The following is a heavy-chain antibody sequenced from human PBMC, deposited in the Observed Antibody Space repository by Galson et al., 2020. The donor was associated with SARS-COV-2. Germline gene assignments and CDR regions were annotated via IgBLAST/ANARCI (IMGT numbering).Heavy chain of an antibody. V-gene: IGHV1-8*01. CDR2: MNPANGNS. CDR3: AIHTNSWYDS. CDR1: GYSFTSYD. Sequence: ASVKVSCKASGYSFTSYDINWVRQATGQGLEWMGWMNPANGNSDYAQKFQGRVTMTRDTSTSTAYMELSSLRSGDTAVYYCAIHTNSWYDSWGQGTPVPVSS. D-gene: IGHD6-13*01. J-gene: IGHJ4*02.